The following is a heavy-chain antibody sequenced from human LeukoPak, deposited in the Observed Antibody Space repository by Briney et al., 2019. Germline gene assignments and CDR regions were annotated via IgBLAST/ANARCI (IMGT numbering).Heavy chain of an antibody. V-gene: IGHV1-2*02. J-gene: IGHJ5*02. CDR1: GYTFTGYY. D-gene: IGHD2-2*01. Sequence: APVKVSCKASGYTFTGYYMHWVRQAPGQGLEWMGWINPNSGGTNYAQKFQGRVTMTRDTSISTAYMELSRLRSDDTAVYYCARAHIVVVPAASQGFDPWGQGTLVTVSS. CDR3: ARAHIVVVPAASQGFDP. CDR2: INPNSGGT.